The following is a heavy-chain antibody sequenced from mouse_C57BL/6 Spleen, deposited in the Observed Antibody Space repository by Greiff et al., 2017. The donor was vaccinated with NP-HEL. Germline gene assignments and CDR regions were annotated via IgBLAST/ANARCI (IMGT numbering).Heavy chain of an antibody. CDR1: GYTFTDYY. CDR2: INPNNGGT. J-gene: IGHJ2*01. CDR3: ESRVYRDYFDY. V-gene: IGHV1-26*01. Sequence: EVQLQQSGPELVKPGASVKISCKASGYTFTDYYMHWVKQSPGKSLEWIGDINPNNGGTSYNQKFKGKATLTVDTSSSTAYMELRSLASEDSAVYYCESRVYRDYFDYWGQGTTVTVSS. D-gene: IGHD2-3*01.